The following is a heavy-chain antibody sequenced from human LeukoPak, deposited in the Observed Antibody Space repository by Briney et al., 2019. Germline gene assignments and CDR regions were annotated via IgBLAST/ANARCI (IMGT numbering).Heavy chain of an antibody. CDR1: GFTFSTYG. V-gene: IGHV3-30*18. CDR3: AKDLDKY. CDR2: ISYDGSNK. Sequence: GRSLRLSCAASGFTFSTYGMHWVRQAPGKGLEWVAVISYDGSNKYYADSVKGRFTISRDNSKNTLYLQMNSLRAEDTAVYYCAKDLDKYWGQGTLVTVSS. J-gene: IGHJ4*02.